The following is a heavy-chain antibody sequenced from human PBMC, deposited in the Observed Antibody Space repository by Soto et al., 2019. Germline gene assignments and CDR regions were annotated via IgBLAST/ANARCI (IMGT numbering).Heavy chain of an antibody. CDR1: GFTFSDSA. Sequence: QPGGSLRLSCEASGFTFSDSAMTWVRQAPGKGLEWVSTVAYNGDTYSPDSVKGRFTISRDNSRNTLTLQMTSLRAEDTAVYYCAKDPFYDSSGYYPYYFDYWGQGTLVTVSS. CDR3: AKDPFYDSSGYYPYYFDY. V-gene: IGHV3-23*01. D-gene: IGHD3-22*01. CDR2: VAYNGDT. J-gene: IGHJ4*02.